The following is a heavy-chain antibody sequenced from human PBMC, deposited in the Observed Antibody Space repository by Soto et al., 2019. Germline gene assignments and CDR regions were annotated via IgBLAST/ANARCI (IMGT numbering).Heavy chain of an antibody. J-gene: IGHJ4*02. V-gene: IGHV4-30-2*01. CDR3: ARLQFGEGFDY. D-gene: IGHD3-10*01. CDR1: GGSISGGGFS. Sequence: TSETLSLTCAVSGGSISGGGFSWSWIRQPPGKGLEWIGYILHTGGTQYNPSLKSRVSMSVDKSKNQFSLHLTSVTAADTAVYYCARLQFGEGFDYWGQGALVTVSS. CDR2: ILHTGGT.